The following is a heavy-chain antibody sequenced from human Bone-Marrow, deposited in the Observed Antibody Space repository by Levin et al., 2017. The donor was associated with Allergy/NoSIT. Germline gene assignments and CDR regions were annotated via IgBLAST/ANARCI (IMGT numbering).Heavy chain of an antibody. V-gene: IGHV4-59*01. CDR1: GASIRSSFY. D-gene: IGHD6-19*01. Sequence: SETLSLTCTVSGASIRSSFYWSWIRQPPGKGLEWIGYIYYSGTTKYNPSLKSRVTMSVDMSKNQFSLKLSSVTAADTAVYYCARSTPISVSGAWGISNLDYWGQGTLVTVSS. CDR2: IYYSGTT. CDR3: ARSTPISVSGAWGISNLDY. J-gene: IGHJ4*02.